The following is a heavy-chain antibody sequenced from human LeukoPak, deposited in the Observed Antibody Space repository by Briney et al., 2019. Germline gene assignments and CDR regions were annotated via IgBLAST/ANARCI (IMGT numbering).Heavy chain of an antibody. D-gene: IGHD3-10*01. Sequence: SVKVSCKASGGTFSSYAISWVRQAPGQGHEWMGRIIPIFGTANYAQQFQGRVTITTDESTSTAYMELSSLRSEDTAVYYCAREGGYYGSGSYNWFDPWGQGTLVTVSS. CDR3: AREGGYYGSGSYNWFDP. CDR1: GGTFSSYA. V-gene: IGHV1-69*05. J-gene: IGHJ5*02. CDR2: IIPIFGTA.